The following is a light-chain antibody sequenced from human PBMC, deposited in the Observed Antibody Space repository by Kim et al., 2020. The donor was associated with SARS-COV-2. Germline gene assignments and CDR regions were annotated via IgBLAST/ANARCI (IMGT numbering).Light chain of an antibody. CDR2: EDY. J-gene: IGLJ3*02. V-gene: IGLV6-57*03. Sequence: GKTVTISCTRSSGSIASNYVQWFQQRPASAPSTVIYEDYHRPSGVPDRFSGSIDRSSNSASLIISGLKPEDEADYYCQSYDDTEWVLGGGTQLTVL. CDR3: QSYDDTEWV. CDR1: SGSIASNY.